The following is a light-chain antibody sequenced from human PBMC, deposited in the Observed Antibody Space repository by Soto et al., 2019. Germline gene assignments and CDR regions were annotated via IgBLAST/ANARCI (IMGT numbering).Light chain of an antibody. CDR2: RAS. V-gene: IGKV1-5*03. CDR3: QQYNFYSWT. CDR1: QSISSW. Sequence: DIQMTQSPSTLSASVGDTVTITCRASQSISSWLAWYQQKPGKAPKVLIYRASKLESGVPSRFSDSGSGTEFTLTISSLQPEDFATYYCQQYNFYSWTFGQGTKVDIK. J-gene: IGKJ1*01.